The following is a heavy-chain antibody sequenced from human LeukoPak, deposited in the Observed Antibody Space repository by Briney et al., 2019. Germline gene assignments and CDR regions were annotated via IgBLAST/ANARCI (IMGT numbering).Heavy chain of an antibody. CDR2: VDPNSGGP. D-gene: IGHD1-1*01. J-gene: IGHJ4*02. CDR1: GYTFTDYY. Sequence: ASVKVSCKASGYTFTDYYIHWVRQAPGQGLEWMEWVDPNSGGPNLAQKFQGRVTMTRDTSITTAYMELHILTSDDTAVYYCARDRKASPNWELDYWGQGTLVTASS. V-gene: IGHV1-2*02. CDR3: ARDRKASPNWELDY.